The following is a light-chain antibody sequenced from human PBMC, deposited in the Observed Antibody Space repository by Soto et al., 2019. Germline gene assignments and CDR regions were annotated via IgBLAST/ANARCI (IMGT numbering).Light chain of an antibody. J-gene: IGLJ1*01. CDR1: SSDIGGYNY. V-gene: IGLV2-14*03. CDR2: DVS. Sequence: QSALTQPASLSGSPGQSITISCTGTSSDIGGYNYVCWYQQHPGKAPKLMISDVSNLPSGVSNRFSGSKSGNKASLTISGLQAEDESDYYCSSYRASGTTNDVFGTGTKVTVL. CDR3: SSYRASGTTNDV.